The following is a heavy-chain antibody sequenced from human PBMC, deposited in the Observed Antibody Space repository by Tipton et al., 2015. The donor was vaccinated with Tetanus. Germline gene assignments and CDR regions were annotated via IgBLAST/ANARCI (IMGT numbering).Heavy chain of an antibody. D-gene: IGHD2-2*01. Sequence: TLSLTCTVSGGSISNYYWSWIRQPPGKGLEWIGYIYYSGTTQYNPSLKSRVTISVDTSKNHFSLRLSSVTAAETAVYYCAEGRRFCSSNSCHEYYFDSWGRGTLVTVSS. J-gene: IGHJ4*02. CDR2: IYYSGTT. V-gene: IGHV4-59*08. CDR3: AEGRRFCSSNSCHEYYFDS. CDR1: GGSISNYY.